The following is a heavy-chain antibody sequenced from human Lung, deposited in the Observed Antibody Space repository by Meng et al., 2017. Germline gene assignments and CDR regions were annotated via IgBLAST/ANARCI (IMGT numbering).Heavy chain of an antibody. CDR1: GGSIGSSSYY. V-gene: IGHV4-39*07. J-gene: IGHJ4*02. D-gene: IGHD6-13*01. Sequence: QLHLQGSGPGLVKPSEPLSLTCTVSGGSIGSSSYYWGWIRQPPGKGLEWIGSISDGGNTYYNPSLQSRVSISVDTSKNQFSLKLRSVTAADTAVYYCARVKYSSSWYLDFWGQGALVTVSS. CDR2: ISDGGNT. CDR3: ARVKYSSSWYLDF.